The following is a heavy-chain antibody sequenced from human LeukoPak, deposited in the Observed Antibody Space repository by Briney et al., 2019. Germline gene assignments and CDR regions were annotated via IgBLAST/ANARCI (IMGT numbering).Heavy chain of an antibody. CDR1: GFTFYNYA. CDR3: ARAYKDRSLAGKKEFFQH. Sequence: GGSLRLSCAASGFTFYNYAMNWVRQVPGKGLEWISLISWNSGTIGYADSVKGRFTISRDNANNFLYLQMNSLRAEDTALYYCARAYKDRSLAGKKEFFQHWGQGTLVTVSS. V-gene: IGHV3-9*01. D-gene: IGHD6-19*01. CDR2: ISWNSGTI. J-gene: IGHJ1*01.